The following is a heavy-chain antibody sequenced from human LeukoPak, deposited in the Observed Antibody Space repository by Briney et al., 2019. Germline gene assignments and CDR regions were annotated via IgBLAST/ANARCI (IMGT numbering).Heavy chain of an antibody. J-gene: IGHJ3*02. CDR3: AKDRGDWIGYDAFDI. V-gene: IGHV3-23*01. CDR1: GFIFSSYA. CDR2: ISGSDGST. D-gene: IGHD2-21*02. Sequence: GGSLRLSCAASGFIFSSYAMSWVRQAPGKGLEWVSAISGSDGSTYYADSVKGRFTISRDNSKNTLYLQMNSLRAEDTAVYYCAKDRGDWIGYDAFDIWGQGTMVTVSS.